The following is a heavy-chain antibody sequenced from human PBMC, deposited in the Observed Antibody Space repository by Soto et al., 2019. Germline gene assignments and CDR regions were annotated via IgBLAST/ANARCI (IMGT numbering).Heavy chain of an antibody. CDR1: GGSFSGYY. Sequence: SETLSLTCAVYGGSFSGYYWSWIRQPPGKGLEWIGEINHSGSTNYNPSLKSRVTISVDTSKNQFSLKLSSVTAADTAVYYCARDRGYCSGGSCYPRLSYWGQGTLVTVSS. D-gene: IGHD2-15*01. CDR3: ARDRGYCSGGSCYPRLSY. V-gene: IGHV4-34*01. CDR2: INHSGST. J-gene: IGHJ4*02.